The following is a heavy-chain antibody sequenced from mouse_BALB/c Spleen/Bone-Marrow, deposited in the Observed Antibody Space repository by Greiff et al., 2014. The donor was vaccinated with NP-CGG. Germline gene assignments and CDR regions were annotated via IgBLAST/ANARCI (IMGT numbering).Heavy chain of an antibody. J-gene: IGHJ2*01. Sequence: EVKLEESGPSLVKPSQTLSLTCSVSGDSITSGYLNWIRKFPGNNLEYMGYISYCGSTYYNPSLKSRISITRDTSKYQYYLHLNSVTTEDTATYYCEPYDGYSFDYWGQGTTLTVSS. CDR2: ISYCGST. V-gene: IGHV3-8*02. CDR1: GDSITSGY. CDR3: EPYDGYSFDY. D-gene: IGHD2-3*01.